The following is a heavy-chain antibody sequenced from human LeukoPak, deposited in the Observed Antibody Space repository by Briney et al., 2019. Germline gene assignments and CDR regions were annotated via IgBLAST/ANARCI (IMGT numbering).Heavy chain of an antibody. Sequence: GASVKVSCKASGGTFSSYAISWVRQAPGQGLEWMGRIIPILGIANYAQKFQGRVTITADKSTSTAYMELSSLRSEDTAVYYCATRGAVAGMALEGWGQGTLVTVSS. J-gene: IGHJ4*02. CDR3: ATRGAVAGMALEG. CDR2: IIPILGIA. D-gene: IGHD6-19*01. CDR1: GGTFSSYA. V-gene: IGHV1-69*04.